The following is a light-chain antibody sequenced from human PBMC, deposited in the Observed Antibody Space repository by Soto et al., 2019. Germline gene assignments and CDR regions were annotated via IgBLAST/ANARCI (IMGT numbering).Light chain of an antibody. CDR1: QSVSSY. J-gene: IGKJ4*01. CDR2: DAS. Sequence: EIVLRQSPATLSLSPGERATLSCRASQSVSSYLAWYQQKPGQAPRLLIYDASNRATGIPARFSGSGSGTDFTLTISSLEPEDFAVYYCQQRSNWPLTFGGGTKVAIK. CDR3: QQRSNWPLT. V-gene: IGKV3-11*01.